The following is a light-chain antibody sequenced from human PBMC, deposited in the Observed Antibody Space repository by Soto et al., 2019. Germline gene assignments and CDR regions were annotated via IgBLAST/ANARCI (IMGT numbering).Light chain of an antibody. Sequence: EIVLTLYPATLSLSPGEIATLSCWASQSVSMYLAWYQQKPGLAPRLLIYDASTMATGIPARFSGIGSGPDFTLTISSLEPEDFAGYYCHQRSIWPPCSCGQGTNGEIK. CDR1: QSVSMY. J-gene: IGKJ1*01. CDR2: DAS. V-gene: IGKV3-11*01. CDR3: HQRSIWPPCS.